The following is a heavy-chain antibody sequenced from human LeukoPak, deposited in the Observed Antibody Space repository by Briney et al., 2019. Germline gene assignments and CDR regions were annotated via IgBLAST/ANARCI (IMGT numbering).Heavy chain of an antibody. CDR2: ISSSSSYI. V-gene: IGHV3-21*01. D-gene: IGHD5-24*01. CDR3: ARGRDGSQSPIDD. CDR1: GFTFSSYN. Sequence: GGSLRLSCAASGFTFSSYNMNWVRQAPGKGLEWVSSISSSSSYIYYADSVRGRFTISRDNAKNSLYLQMNSLRAEDTAVYYCARGRDGSQSPIDDWGQGTLVTVSS. J-gene: IGHJ4*02.